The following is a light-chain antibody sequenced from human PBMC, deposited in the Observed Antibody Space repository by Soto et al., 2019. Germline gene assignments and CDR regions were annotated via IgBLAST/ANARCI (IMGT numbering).Light chain of an antibody. V-gene: IGLV2-14*01. Sequence: QSVLTQPASVSGSPGQSITISCTGTSSDVGGYNYVSWYQQHPGKAPKLMIYDVSNRPSGVSNRFYGSKSGNTASLTISGLQAEDEAGYYCSSYTSSGTLVLFGGGTRVTVL. J-gene: IGLJ2*01. CDR1: SSDVGGYNY. CDR2: DVS. CDR3: SSYTSSGTLVL.